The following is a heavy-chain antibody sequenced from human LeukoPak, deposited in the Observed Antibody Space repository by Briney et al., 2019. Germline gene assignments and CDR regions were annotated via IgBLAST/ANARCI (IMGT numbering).Heavy chain of an antibody. Sequence: ASVKVSCKASGGTFSSYTISWVRQAPGQGLEWMGWINPNSGGTNYAQKFQGRVTMTRDTSISTAYMELSRLRSDDTAVYYCATDFLFDYWGQGTLVTVSS. CDR1: GGTFSSYT. CDR3: ATDFLFDY. V-gene: IGHV1-2*02. D-gene: IGHD1-14*01. J-gene: IGHJ4*02. CDR2: INPNSGGT.